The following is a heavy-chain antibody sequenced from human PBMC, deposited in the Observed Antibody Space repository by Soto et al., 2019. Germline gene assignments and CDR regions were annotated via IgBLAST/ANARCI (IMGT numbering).Heavy chain of an antibody. CDR3: ARDLYTRWLDP. V-gene: IGHV3-33*01. CDR2: IWSDGSHK. J-gene: IGHJ5*02. CDR1: GFTFNNYG. D-gene: IGHD4-4*01. Sequence: QVQLVESGGGVVQPGRSLRLSCEASGFTFNNYGIHWVRQAPGKGLEWVAGIWSDGSHKYRADSMEGRFTISRDNGKNTVYLQMNSLRVEDTAVYYCARDLYTRWLDPWGQGTLVTVYS.